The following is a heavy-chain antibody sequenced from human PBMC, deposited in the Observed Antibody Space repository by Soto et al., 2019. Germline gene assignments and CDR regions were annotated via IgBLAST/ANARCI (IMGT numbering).Heavy chain of an antibody. J-gene: IGHJ6*02. CDR1: GYTFTSYG. D-gene: IGHD3-16*01. V-gene: IGHV1-18*01. CDR2: INTYNGNT. CDR3: SMVDVYVTPSPQDV. Sequence: QVQLVQSGAEVKNPGASVKVSCKASGYTFTSYGIAGGRQAPGQGLDWMAGINTYNGNTNYAKKVQGRGTLTTDTSTSTAYMGLRSLRSNYAAIYYCSMVDVYVTPSPQDVWGQGTTVIVSS.